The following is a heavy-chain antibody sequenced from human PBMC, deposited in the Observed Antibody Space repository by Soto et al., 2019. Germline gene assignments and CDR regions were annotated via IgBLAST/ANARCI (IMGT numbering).Heavy chain of an antibody. J-gene: IGHJ6*03. CDR2: IYYSGST. V-gene: IGHV4-59*01. CDR3: ARGAGSDNWNQFYYYYYYMDA. D-gene: IGHD1-20*01. Sequence: SETLSLTCTVSGGSISSYYWSWIRQPPGKGLEWIGYIYYSGSTNYNPSLKSRVTISVDTSKNQFSLKLSSVTAADTAVYYCARGAGSDNWNQFYYYYYYMDAWGKGTTVTVSS. CDR1: GGSISSYY.